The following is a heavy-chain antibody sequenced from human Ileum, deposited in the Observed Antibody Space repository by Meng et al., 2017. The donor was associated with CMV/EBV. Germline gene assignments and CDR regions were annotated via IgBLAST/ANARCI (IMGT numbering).Heavy chain of an antibody. CDR3: VKCPLSGALTLSQFDS. CDR1: DSSATDYW. CDR2: IYPGDSET. D-gene: IGHD1-26*01. V-gene: IGHV5-51*01. Sequence: GESLKISCKGFDSSATDYWIGWVRQVPGKGLEWLGLIYPGDSETRYRPSFQGHVTLSLDKSISSVYLQWKSLKASDTAMYYCVKCPLSGALTLSQFDSWGPGTLVTVSS. J-gene: IGHJ5*01.